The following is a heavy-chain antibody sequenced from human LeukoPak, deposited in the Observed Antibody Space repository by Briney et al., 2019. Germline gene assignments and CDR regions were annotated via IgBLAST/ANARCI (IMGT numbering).Heavy chain of an antibody. Sequence: GGSLRLSCAASGFTFDDYAMHWVRQAPGKGLEWVSGISWNSGSIGYADSVKGRFTISRDNAKNSLYLQMNSLRAEDTALYYCAKDMRRGYSYGRLFDYWGQGTLVTVSS. J-gene: IGHJ4*02. D-gene: IGHD5-18*01. V-gene: IGHV3-9*01. CDR3: AKDMRRGYSYGRLFDY. CDR1: GFTFDDYA. CDR2: ISWNSGSI.